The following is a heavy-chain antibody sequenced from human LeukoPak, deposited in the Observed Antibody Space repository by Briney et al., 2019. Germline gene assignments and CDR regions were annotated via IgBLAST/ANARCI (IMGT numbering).Heavy chain of an antibody. V-gene: IGHV4-34*01. Sequence: GSLRLSCAASGFTVSSNYMSWIRQPPGKGLEWIGEINHSGSTNYNLSLKSRVTISVDTSKNQFSLKLSSVTAADTAVYYCARVGAGSGYRRAEYFQHWGQGTLVTVSS. J-gene: IGHJ1*01. D-gene: IGHD3-22*01. CDR2: INHSGST. CDR1: GFTVSSNY. CDR3: ARVGAGSGYRRAEYFQH.